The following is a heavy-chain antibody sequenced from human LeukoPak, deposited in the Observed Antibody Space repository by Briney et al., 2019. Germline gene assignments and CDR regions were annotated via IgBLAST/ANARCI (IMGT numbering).Heavy chain of an antibody. CDR3: AKDLTGTTDY. CDR1: GFTFSSYS. CDR2: ISSSSSYI. V-gene: IGHV3-21*04. Sequence: PGGSLRLSCAASGFTFSSYSMNWVRQAPGKGLEWVSSISSSSSYIYYADSVKGRFTISRDNSKNTLYLQMNSLRAEDTAVYYCAKDLTGTTDYWGQGTLVTVSS. D-gene: IGHD1-7*01. J-gene: IGHJ4*02.